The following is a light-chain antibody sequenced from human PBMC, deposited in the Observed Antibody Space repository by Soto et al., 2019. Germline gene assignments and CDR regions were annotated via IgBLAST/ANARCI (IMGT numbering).Light chain of an antibody. CDR3: MQARRDLTIT. V-gene: IGKV2-28*01. CDR2: LRS. J-gene: IGKJ5*01. Sequence: DIVITHSPLSLPVTPVEPASISFMSSQILLHSNGNNYLDWYLQRPGQPPQLLIYLRSERASGVPDRFRGSGSRTEFTLEISRVEAEDVGVYYCMQARRDLTITFGQGTRLEIK. CDR1: QILLHSNGNNY.